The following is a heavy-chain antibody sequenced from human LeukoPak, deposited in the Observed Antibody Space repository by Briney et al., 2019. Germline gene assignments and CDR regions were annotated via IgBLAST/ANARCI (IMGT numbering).Heavy chain of an antibody. CDR3: ARVTPYGDYYDY. V-gene: IGHV4-30-2*01. CDR1: GGSISSGGYS. D-gene: IGHD4-17*01. J-gene: IGHJ4*02. CDR2: IYYSGST. Sequence: SETLSLTCAVSGGSISSGGYSWSWIRQPPGKGLEWIGYIYYSGSTYYNPSLKSRVTISVDRSKNQFSLKLSSVTAADTAVYYCARVTPYGDYYDYWGQGTLVTVSS.